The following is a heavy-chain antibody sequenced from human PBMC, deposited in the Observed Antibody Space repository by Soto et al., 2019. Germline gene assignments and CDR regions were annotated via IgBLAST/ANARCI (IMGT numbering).Heavy chain of an antibody. CDR2: ISYDGSNK. CDR1: GFTFSSYG. J-gene: IGHJ4*02. D-gene: IGHD5-18*01. CDR3: AKQWFPDVDTAMVYEGDY. Sequence: QVQLVESGGGVVQPGRSLRLSCAASGFTFSSYGMHWVRQAPGKGLEWVAVISYDGSNKYYADSVKARFTISRDNSKNTLYLQMNSLRAEDTAVYYCAKQWFPDVDTAMVYEGDYWGQGTLVTVSS. V-gene: IGHV3-30*18.